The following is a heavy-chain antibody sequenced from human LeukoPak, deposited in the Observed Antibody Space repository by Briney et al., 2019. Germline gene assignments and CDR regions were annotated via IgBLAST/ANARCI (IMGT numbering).Heavy chain of an antibody. J-gene: IGHJ4*02. CDR1: GGSISSYY. CDR2: FYYSGST. D-gene: IGHD2-15*01. V-gene: IGHV4-59*08. CDR3: ARYLCSGGSCYFDY. Sequence: KPSETLSLTCTVSGGSISSYYWSWIRQPPGKGLEWIGYFYYSGSTNYNPSLKSRVTLSVDTSKNQFSLKLSSVTAADTAVYYCARYLCSGGSCYFDYWGQGTLVTVSS.